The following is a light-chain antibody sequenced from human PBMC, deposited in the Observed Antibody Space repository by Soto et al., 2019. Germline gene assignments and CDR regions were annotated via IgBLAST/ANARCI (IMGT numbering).Light chain of an antibody. CDR3: QQYNNWPPWT. CDR2: GAS. CDR1: QIVSSN. J-gene: IGKJ1*01. V-gene: IGKV3-15*01. Sequence: EIVMTQSPATLSVSPGERATLSCRASQIVSSNLAWYQQKPGQAPRLLIYGASTRATGIPARFSGSGSGTEFTLTISSLQSEDFTVYSCQQYNNWPPWTFGQGTKVEIK.